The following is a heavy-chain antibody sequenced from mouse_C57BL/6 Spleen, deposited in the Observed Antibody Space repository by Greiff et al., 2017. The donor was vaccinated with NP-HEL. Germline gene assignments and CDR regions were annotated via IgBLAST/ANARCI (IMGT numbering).Heavy chain of an antibody. CDR1: GYTFTSYW. CDR3: ARSLARALFDY. CDR2: IHPNSGST. J-gene: IGHJ2*01. Sequence: QVQLQQPGAELVKPGASVKLSCKASGYTFTSYWMHWVKQRPGQGLEWIGMIHPNSGSTNYNEKFKSKATLTVDKSSSTAYMQLSSLTSEDSAVYYCARSLARALFDYWGQGTTLTVSS. V-gene: IGHV1-64*01. D-gene: IGHD3-1*01.